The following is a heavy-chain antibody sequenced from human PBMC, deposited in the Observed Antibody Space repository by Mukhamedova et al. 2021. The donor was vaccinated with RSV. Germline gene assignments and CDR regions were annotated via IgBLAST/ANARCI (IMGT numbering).Heavy chain of an antibody. Sequence: GLELVSVIYSGGSTPYYADFVKGRFTISRDNSKNTVHLQMTSLRVEDTAVYFCARDWSGHYPSWGQGTLVAVSS. CDR2: IYSGGSTP. J-gene: IGHJ4*02. CDR3: ARDWSGHYPS. V-gene: IGHV3-23*03. D-gene: IGHD3-3*01.